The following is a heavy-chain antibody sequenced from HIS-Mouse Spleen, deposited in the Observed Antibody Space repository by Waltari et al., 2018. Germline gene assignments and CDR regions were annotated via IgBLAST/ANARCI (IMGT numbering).Heavy chain of an antibody. CDR3: AREIPYSSSWYDWYFDL. CDR2: IYYSGST. CDR1: GGSISSSSYY. Sequence: QLQLQESGPGLVKPSETLSLTCTVSGGSISSSSYYWGWIRQPPGKGLEWIGSIYYSGSTYCTPALKGRVTIAVDTSKNQFSLKLGSVTAADTAVYYCAREIPYSSSWYDWYFDLWGRGTLVTVSS. J-gene: IGHJ2*01. D-gene: IGHD6-13*01. V-gene: IGHV4-39*07.